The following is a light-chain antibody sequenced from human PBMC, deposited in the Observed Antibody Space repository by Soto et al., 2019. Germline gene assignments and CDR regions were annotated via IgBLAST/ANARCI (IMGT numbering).Light chain of an antibody. V-gene: IGLV2-23*01. Sequence: QSALTQPASVSGSPGQSITISCTGTSSDVGSYNLVSWYQQHPGKAPKLMIYEGSKRPSGVSNPFSGSKSGNTASQTISGLQAEDEADYYCCSYAGSSTLYVFGTGTNLTVL. J-gene: IGLJ1*01. CDR2: EGS. CDR3: CSYAGSSTLYV. CDR1: SSDVGSYNL.